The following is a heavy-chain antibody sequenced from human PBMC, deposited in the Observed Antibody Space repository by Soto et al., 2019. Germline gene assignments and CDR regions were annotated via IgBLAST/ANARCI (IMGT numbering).Heavy chain of an antibody. J-gene: IGHJ6*03. CDR2: IYPGDSVT. D-gene: IGHD3-3*01. CDR1: GYSFTSYW. V-gene: IGHV5-51*01. CDR3: ARLGGGAFWSGSYRYHYYMDV. Sequence: PGESLKISCKGSGYSFTSYWIGWVRQMPGKGLEWKGIIYPGDSVTRYSPSFQGQVTISADKSISTAYLQWSSLKASDTAVYYCARLGGGAFWSGSYRYHYYMDVWGKGTTVTVSS.